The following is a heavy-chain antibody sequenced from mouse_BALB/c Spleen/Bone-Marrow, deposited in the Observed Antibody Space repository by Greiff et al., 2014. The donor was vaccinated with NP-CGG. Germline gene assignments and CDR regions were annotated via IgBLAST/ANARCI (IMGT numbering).Heavy chain of an antibody. CDR2: IVPSTAYS. Sequence: VKLQESGAELARPGASVRMSCKASGYSFTSYTIHWLKQRPGQGLEWIAYIVPSTAYSNYNQKFKDRATLTADKSSSTASMQLSGLPPEDSAVYYCAREGTYDGCYGHFDYWGPGTTLTVSS. V-gene: IGHV1-4*01. D-gene: IGHD2-3*01. J-gene: IGHJ2*01. CDR1: GYSFTSYT. CDR3: AREGTYDGCYGHFDY.